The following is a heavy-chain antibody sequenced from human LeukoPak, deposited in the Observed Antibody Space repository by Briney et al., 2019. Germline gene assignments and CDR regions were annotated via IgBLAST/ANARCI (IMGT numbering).Heavy chain of an antibody. CDR1: GFTFSSSA. CDR3: GKEFSSCWLF. CDR2: ISESGAHT. J-gene: IGHJ4*02. D-gene: IGHD6-13*01. V-gene: IGHV3-23*01. Sequence: GVSLRLSCAGSGFTFSSSAMTWVRQAPGKGLEWVSSISESGAHTYYADSVKGRFTISRDDSKDTLYLQMNSLRADDTAVYYCGKEFSSCWLFWGQGTLVTVSS.